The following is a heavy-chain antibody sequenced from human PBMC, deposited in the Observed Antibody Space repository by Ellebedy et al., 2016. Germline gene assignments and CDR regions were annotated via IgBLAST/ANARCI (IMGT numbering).Heavy chain of an antibody. CDR3: YYGHYSGS. CDR1: GFTFSSYS. D-gene: IGHD4-17*01. Sequence: GESLKISXAASGFTFSSYSMNWVRQAPGKGLEWVSSISSSSSYIYYADSVKGRFTISRDNAKNSLYLQMNSLRAEDTAIYYCYYGHYSGSWGQGTPVTVSS. V-gene: IGHV3-21*04. CDR2: ISSSSSYI. J-gene: IGHJ4*02.